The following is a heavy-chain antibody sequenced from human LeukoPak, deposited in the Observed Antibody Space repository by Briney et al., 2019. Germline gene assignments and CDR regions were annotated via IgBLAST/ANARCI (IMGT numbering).Heavy chain of an antibody. J-gene: IGHJ4*02. V-gene: IGHV3-21*01. D-gene: IGHD4-17*01. CDR2: ISSSSSYI. Sequence: GGSLRLSCAASGFTFSSYAMSWVRQAPGKGLEWVSSISSSSSYIYHADSVKGRFTISRDNAKNSLYLQMNSLRAEDTAVYYCARVPRKASYGDRGYWGQGTLVTVSS. CDR1: GFTFSSYA. CDR3: ARVPRKASYGDRGY.